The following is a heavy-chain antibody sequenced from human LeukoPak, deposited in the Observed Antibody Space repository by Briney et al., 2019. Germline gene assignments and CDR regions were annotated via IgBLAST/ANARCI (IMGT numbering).Heavy chain of an antibody. CDR3: AKDRGGYCSSTSCYVLDY. J-gene: IGHJ4*02. CDR2: IWYDVTYE. CDR1: GFPFSSYG. D-gene: IGHD2-2*01. Sequence: GSLRLSCAASGFPFSSYGMHWVRQAPGKGLEGVAFIWYDVTYEYYADSVKGRFTISRDNSKNTLYLQMNSLRAEDTAVYYCAKDRGGYCSSTSCYVLDYWGQGTLVTVSS. V-gene: IGHV3-30*02.